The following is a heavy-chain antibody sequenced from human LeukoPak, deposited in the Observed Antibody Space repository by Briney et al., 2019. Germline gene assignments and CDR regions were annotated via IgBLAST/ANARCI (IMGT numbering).Heavy chain of an antibody. CDR3: ARGHDPRGYYFDY. J-gene: IGHJ4*02. CDR1: GGSISSGGYY. V-gene: IGHV4-61*02. Sequence: SQTLSLTCTVSGGSISSGGYYWSWIRQPAGKGLEWIGRIYTSGSTNYNPSLKSRVTMSVDTSKNQFSLKLSSVTAADTAVYYCARGHDPRGYYFDYWGQGTLVTVSS. D-gene: IGHD1-26*01. CDR2: IYTSGST.